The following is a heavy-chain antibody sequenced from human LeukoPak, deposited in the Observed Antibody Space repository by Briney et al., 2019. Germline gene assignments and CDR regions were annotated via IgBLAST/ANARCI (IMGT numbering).Heavy chain of an antibody. CDR1: GGSFSSYY. D-gene: IGHD6-13*01. CDR3: ARISSSNWYNERGAFDV. J-gene: IGHJ3*01. Sequence: SETLSLTCAVYGGSFSSYYWSWVRQPPGKGLEWIGFVYYTGSTNYSPSLKSRVTISVDTSKNQFSLKLRSVTAADTAVYYCARISSSNWYNERGAFDVWGQGTMVTVSP. V-gene: IGHV4-59*01. CDR2: VYYTGST.